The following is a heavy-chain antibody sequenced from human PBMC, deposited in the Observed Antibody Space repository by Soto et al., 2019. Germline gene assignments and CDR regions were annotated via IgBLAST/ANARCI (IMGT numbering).Heavy chain of an antibody. V-gene: IGHV1-69*13. CDR3: ARTYYYDSSGPQEFDY. CDR2: IIPIFGTA. J-gene: IGHJ4*02. D-gene: IGHD3-22*01. CDR1: GGTFSSYA. Sequence: LVKVSCKASGGTFSSYAISWVRQAPGQGLEWVGGIIPIFGTANYAQKFQGRVTITADESTSTAYMELSSLRSEDTAVYYCARTYYYDSSGPQEFDYWGQGTLVTVSS.